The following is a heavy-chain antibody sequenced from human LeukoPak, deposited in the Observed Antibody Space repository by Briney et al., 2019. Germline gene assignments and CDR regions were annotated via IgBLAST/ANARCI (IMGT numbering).Heavy chain of an antibody. CDR2: ISAYNGNT. V-gene: IGHV1-18*01. Sequence: ASVKVSCKASGYTFTSYGISWVRQGPGQGLEWMGWISAYNGNTNYAQKLQGRVTMTTDTSTSTAYMELRSLRSDDTAVYYCARVQGYSRGFNDAFDIWGQGTMVTVSS. CDR3: ARVQGYSRGFNDAFDI. D-gene: IGHD3-22*01. CDR1: GYTFTSYG. J-gene: IGHJ3*02.